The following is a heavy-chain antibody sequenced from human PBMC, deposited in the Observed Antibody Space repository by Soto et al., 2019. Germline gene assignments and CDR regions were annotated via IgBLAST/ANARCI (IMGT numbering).Heavy chain of an antibody. Sequence: EVQLLESGGDLVQPGGSLRLSCAASGFTFSSYAMSWVRQAPGKGLEWVSAISASGARAYYADSVEGRFTFSRDNSKNTLYLQLGTVRAEDTAVYYCAIQGVVVTAIDYWGQGTLVTVSS. CDR1: GFTFSSYA. V-gene: IGHV3-23*01. D-gene: IGHD2-21*02. CDR2: ISASGARA. J-gene: IGHJ4*02. CDR3: AIQGVVVTAIDY.